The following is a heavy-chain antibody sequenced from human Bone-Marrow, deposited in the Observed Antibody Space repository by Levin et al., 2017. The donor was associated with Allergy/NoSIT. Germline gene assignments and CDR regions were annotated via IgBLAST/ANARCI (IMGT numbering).Heavy chain of an antibody. V-gene: IGHV4-39*02. CDR2: IYYSGST. CDR1: GGSISNRIYY. J-gene: IGHJ4*02. Sequence: SETLSLTSTVSGGSISNRIYYWGWIRQPPGKGLEWIGTIYYSGSTYYNQAFKSRVTISVDTSKNHVSLELNSVTAAATAVYYCARLGADDFWSGYTSAFFDYWGQGTLVTVSS. CDR3: ARLGADDFWSGYTSAFFDY. D-gene: IGHD3-3*01.